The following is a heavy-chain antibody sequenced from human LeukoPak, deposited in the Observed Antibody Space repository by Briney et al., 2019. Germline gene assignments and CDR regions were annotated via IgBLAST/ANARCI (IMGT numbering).Heavy chain of an antibody. V-gene: IGHV3-48*03. CDR2: ISSSGSTI. Sequence: GGSLRLSCAASGFTFSSHPMHWIRQAPGKGLEWVSYISSSGSTIYYADSVKGRFTISRDNAKNSLYLQMNSLRAEDTAVYYCARVTGSSGIYYYYYYMDVWGKGTTVTVSS. D-gene: IGHD6-13*01. CDR3: ARVTGSSGIYYYYYYMDV. J-gene: IGHJ6*03. CDR1: GFTFSSHP.